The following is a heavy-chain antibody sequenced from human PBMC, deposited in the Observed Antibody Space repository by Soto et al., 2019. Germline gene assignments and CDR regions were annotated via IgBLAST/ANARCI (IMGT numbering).Heavy chain of an antibody. CDR3: AREARRYSGYDLGY. CDR2: ISYDGSNK. J-gene: IGHJ4*02. D-gene: IGHD5-12*01. CDR1: GFTFSSYA. V-gene: IGHV3-30-3*01. Sequence: GGSLRLSCAASGFTFSSYAMHWVRQAPGKGLEWVAVISYDGSNKYYADSVKGRFTISRDNSKNTLYLQMNSLRAEDTAVYYCAREARRYSGYDLGYWGQGTLVTVSS.